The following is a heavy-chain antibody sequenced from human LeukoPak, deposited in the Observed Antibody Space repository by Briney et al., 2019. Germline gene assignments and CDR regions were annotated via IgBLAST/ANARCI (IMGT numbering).Heavy chain of an antibody. D-gene: IGHD2-8*01. Sequence: SVKVSCKASGGTFSSYAISWVRQAPGQGLEWMGGIIPIFGTANYAQKLQGRVTITADESTSTAYMELSSLRSEDTAVYYCVADGATNGVVYYYYGMDVWGQGTTVTVSS. V-gene: IGHV1-69*01. CDR2: IIPIFGTA. CDR3: VADGATNGVVYYYYGMDV. CDR1: GGTFSSYA. J-gene: IGHJ6*02.